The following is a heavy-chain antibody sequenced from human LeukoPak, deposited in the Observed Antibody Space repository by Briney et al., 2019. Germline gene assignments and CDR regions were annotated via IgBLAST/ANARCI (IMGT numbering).Heavy chain of an antibody. Sequence: GGSLRLSCAASGFTFSNYAMSWVRQAPGKGLEWVSTISGSGGNTFYADSVKGRFTISRDNAKNSLYLQMNSLRAEDTAVYYCARGEWELPQLDPWGQGTLVTVS. CDR3: ARGEWELPQLDP. CDR1: GFTFSNYA. J-gene: IGHJ5*02. V-gene: IGHV3-23*01. D-gene: IGHD1-26*01. CDR2: ISGSGGNT.